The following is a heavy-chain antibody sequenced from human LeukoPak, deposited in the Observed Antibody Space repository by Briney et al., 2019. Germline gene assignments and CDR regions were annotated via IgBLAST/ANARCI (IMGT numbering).Heavy chain of an antibody. CDR1: GFTFDDYA. CDR3: AKGASYYYDSSGWPFDI. V-gene: IGHV3-9*03. J-gene: IGHJ3*02. Sequence: GGSLRLSCAASGFTFDDYAMHWVRQAPGKGLEWVSGISWNSGSIGYADSVKGRFTISRDNAKNSLYLQMNSLRAEDMALYYCAKGASYYYDSSGWPFDIWGQGTMVTVSS. D-gene: IGHD3-22*01. CDR2: ISWNSGSI.